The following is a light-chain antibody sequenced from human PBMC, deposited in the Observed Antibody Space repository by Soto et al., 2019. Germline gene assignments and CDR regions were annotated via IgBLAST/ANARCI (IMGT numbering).Light chain of an antibody. J-gene: IGLJ1*01. Sequence: QSALTQPPSASGSPGQSVTISCTGTSSDVGGYNYVSWYQQHPGKAPKLMIYEVTKRPSGVPDRFSGSKSGNTASLTASGLQAEDEADYYCSSYAGSLDVFGTGTKLTVL. CDR1: SSDVGGYNY. CDR2: EVT. V-gene: IGLV2-8*01. CDR3: SSYAGSLDV.